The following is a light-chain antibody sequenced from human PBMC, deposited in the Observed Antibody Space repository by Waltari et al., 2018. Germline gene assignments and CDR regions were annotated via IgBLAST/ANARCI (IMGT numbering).Light chain of an antibody. CDR3: AAWDDSLSGVV. V-gene: IGLV1-47*01. CDR1: SSNIGSNY. Sequence: SGTPGQRVTISCSGSSSNIGSNYVYWYQQLPGTAPKLLIYRNNQRPSGVPDRFSGSKSGTSASLAISGLRSEDEADYYCAAWDDSLSGVVFGGGTKLTVL. J-gene: IGLJ2*01. CDR2: RNN.